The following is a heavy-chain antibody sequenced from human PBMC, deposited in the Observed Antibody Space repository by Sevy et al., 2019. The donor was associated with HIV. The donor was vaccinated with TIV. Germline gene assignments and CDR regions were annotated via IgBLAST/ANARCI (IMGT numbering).Heavy chain of an antibody. Sequence: ASVKVSCKASGYTFTSYGISWVRQAPGQGLEWMGWISAYNGNTNYAQKLQGRVTMTTDTSTRTAYMELRSLRSDDTAVYYCARVPITMIVVVITDLGAFDIWGQGTMVTVSS. J-gene: IGHJ3*02. CDR2: ISAYNGNT. CDR3: ARVPITMIVVVITDLGAFDI. CDR1: GYTFTSYG. V-gene: IGHV1-18*01. D-gene: IGHD3-22*01.